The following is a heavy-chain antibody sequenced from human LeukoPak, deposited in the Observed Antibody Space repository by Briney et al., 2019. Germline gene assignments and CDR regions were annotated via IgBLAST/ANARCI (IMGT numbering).Heavy chain of an antibody. CDR3: ARASVLLSADY. CDR2: IYYSGST. V-gene: IGHV4-39*07. J-gene: IGHJ4*02. CDR1: GDSISTSSYY. D-gene: IGHD3-16*01. Sequence: PSETLSLTCSVSGDSISTSSYYWGWLRQPPGKGLEWIGTIYYSGSTYYIPSLTSRVTISVDTSKNQFSLNLSSVTAADTAVYYCARASVLLSADYWGQGTLVTVSS.